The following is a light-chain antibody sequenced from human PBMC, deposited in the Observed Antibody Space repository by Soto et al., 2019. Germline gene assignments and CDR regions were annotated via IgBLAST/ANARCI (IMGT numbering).Light chain of an antibody. Sequence: QSALTQPASVSDSPGQSITISCTGTSSDVGGYNHVSWYQQHPGKAPKLMIYEVSNRPSGVSNRFSGSKSANTASLTISGLQAEDEADYYCSSYTRSTTRVFGGGTKLTVL. V-gene: IGLV2-14*01. CDR2: EVS. J-gene: IGLJ2*01. CDR3: SSYTRSTTRV. CDR1: SSDVGGYNH.